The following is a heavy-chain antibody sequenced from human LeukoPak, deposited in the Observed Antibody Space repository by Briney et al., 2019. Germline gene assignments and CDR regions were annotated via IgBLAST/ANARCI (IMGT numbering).Heavy chain of an antibody. CDR3: AREYGSGVNWFDP. V-gene: IGHV4-59*01. D-gene: IGHD3-10*01. J-gene: IGHJ5*02. CDR2: IYYSGST. CDR1: GGSISSYY. Sequence: SETLSLTCTVSGGSISSYYWSWIRQPPGKGLEWIGYIYYSGSTNYNPSLKSRVTISVDTSKNQFSLKLSSVTAADTAVYYCAREYGSGVNWFDPGGQGTLVTVSP.